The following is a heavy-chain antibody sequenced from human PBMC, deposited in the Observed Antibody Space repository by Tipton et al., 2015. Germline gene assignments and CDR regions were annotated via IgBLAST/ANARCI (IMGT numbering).Heavy chain of an antibody. J-gene: IGHJ4*02. CDR2: ITTNGYST. Sequence: GSLRLSCSAAGFALSRYAMNWVRQAPGKGLEYVSAITTNGYSTYYADSVRGRFTISRDNSKNTLYLQMSSLRAEDTAVYYCAKDLRATIAVSGSRGFDYWGQGTLVTVSS. CDR1: GFALSRYA. D-gene: IGHD6-19*01. V-gene: IGHV3-64D*08. CDR3: AKDLRATIAVSGSRGFDY.